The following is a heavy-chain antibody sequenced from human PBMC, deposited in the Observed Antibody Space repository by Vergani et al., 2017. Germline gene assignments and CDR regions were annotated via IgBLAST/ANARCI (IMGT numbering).Heavy chain of an antibody. CDR3: ARTFIYGGNSYYGMDV. V-gene: IGHV3-33*01. J-gene: IGHJ6*02. CDR2: IRYDGSNK. CDR1: GFTFSSYG. D-gene: IGHD4-23*01. Sequence: QVQLVESGGGVVQPGRSLRLSCAASGFTFSSYGMHWVRQAPGKGLEWVAVIRYDGSNKYYAESVKGRFTISRDNSKNTLYLQMNSLRAEDTAVYYCARTFIYGGNSYYGMDVWGQGTTVTVSS.